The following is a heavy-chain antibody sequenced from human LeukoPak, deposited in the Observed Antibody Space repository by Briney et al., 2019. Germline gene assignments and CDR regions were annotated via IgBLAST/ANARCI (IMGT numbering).Heavy chain of an antibody. Sequence: PGGSLRLSCAASGFTFSSYGMHWVRQAPGKGLEWAALISYDGSNKYYADSVKGRFTTSRDNSKNTLYLQMNSLRAEDTAVYYCAKDRRAGDDAFDIWGQGTMVTVSS. CDR1: GFTFSSYG. CDR2: ISYDGSNK. D-gene: IGHD6-19*01. CDR3: AKDRRAGDDAFDI. V-gene: IGHV3-30*18. J-gene: IGHJ3*02.